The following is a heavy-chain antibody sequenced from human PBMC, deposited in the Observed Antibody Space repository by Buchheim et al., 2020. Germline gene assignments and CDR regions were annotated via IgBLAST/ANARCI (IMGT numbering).Heavy chain of an antibody. D-gene: IGHD3-10*01. CDR3: AKDTAKITRGSFDY. J-gene: IGHJ4*02. CDR2: ISGSGGST. V-gene: IGHV3-23*01. CDR1: GLTISSYA. Sequence: EVQLLESGGGLVQPGGSLRLSCAASGLTISSYAMSWVRQAPGKGLEWVSGISGSGGSTYYADSVKGRFTISRANSKKKLYLQMNSLRVEDTAVYYCAKDTAKITRGSFDYWGQGTL.